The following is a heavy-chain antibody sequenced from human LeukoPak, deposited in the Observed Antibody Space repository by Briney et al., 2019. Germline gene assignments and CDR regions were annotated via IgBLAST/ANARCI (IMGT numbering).Heavy chain of an antibody. CDR1: GFTVSSNY. J-gene: IGHJ4*02. CDR3: ASTLAVAGDYYFDY. Sequence: GGSLRLSCAASGFTVSSNYMSWVRQAPGQGLEWVSVIYSGGSTYYADSVKGRFTISRDNSKNTLYLQMNSLRAEDTAVYYCASTLAVAGDYYFDYWGQGTLVTVSS. V-gene: IGHV3-66*01. D-gene: IGHD6-19*01. CDR2: IYSGGST.